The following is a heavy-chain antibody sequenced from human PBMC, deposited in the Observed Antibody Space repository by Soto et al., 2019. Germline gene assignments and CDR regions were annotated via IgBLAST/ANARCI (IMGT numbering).Heavy chain of an antibody. CDR3: ARDVKAAAGTSWFDP. J-gene: IGHJ5*02. CDR1: GGTFSSYA. D-gene: IGHD6-13*01. V-gene: IGHV1-69*13. Sequence: SVKVSCKASGGTFSSYAISWVRQAPGQGLEWMGGIIPIFGTANYAQKFQGRVTITADESTSTAYMELSSLRSEDTAVYYCARDVKAAAGTSWFDPWGQGNLVTVSS. CDR2: IIPIFGTA.